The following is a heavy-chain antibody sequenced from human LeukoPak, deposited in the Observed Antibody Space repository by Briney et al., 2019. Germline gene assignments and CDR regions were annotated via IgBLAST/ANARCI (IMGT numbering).Heavy chain of an antibody. CDR2: VFTSGST. V-gene: IGHV4-61*02. CDR3: AALQWYSHYYYMDV. Sequence: PSQTLSLTCIVSGGSISSGSYYWSWIRQPAGKGLEWIGRVFTSGSTDYNPSFKSRVTISVDTSKKQVSLRLSSVTAADTAVYYCAALQWYSHYYYMDVWGKGTTVTVSS. J-gene: IGHJ6*03. D-gene: IGHD6-19*01. CDR1: GGSISSGSYY.